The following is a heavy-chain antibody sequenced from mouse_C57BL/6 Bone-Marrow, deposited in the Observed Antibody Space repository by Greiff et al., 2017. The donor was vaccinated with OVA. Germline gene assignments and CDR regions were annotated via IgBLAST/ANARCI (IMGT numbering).Heavy chain of an antibody. J-gene: IGHJ3*01. CDR1: GFNITDYY. V-gene: IGHV14-2*01. CDR2: IDPEDGET. D-gene: IGHD2-10*02. CDR3: GPYGFPFAY. Sequence: EVMLVESGAELVKPGASVKLSCTASGFNITDYYMHWVKQRTEQGLEWIGRIDPEDGETKYAPKFQGKATITADTSSNTAYMQLSSLTSEDTADYYGGPYGFPFAYWGQGTLVTVSA.